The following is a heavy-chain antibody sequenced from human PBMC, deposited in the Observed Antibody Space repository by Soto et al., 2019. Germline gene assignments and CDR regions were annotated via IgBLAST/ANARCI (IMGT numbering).Heavy chain of an antibody. CDR1: GFTFTDYY. V-gene: IGHV3-11*06. CDR2: ISSSSRYT. D-gene: IGHD5-18*01. Sequence: GGSLRLSCAASGFTFTDYYMTWIRQAPGKGLEWVSYISSSSRYTYSADSVKGRFTISRDDAKNSLYLQMDSLRAEDTAVYYCARDHYSYGGLRHHDYWGQGTLVTVSS. J-gene: IGHJ4*02. CDR3: ARDHYSYGGLRHHDY.